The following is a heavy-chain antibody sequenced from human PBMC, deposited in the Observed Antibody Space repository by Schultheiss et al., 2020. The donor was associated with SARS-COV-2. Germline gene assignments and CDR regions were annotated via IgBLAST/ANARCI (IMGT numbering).Heavy chain of an antibody. CDR2: IYYSGST. CDR3: ARVPRFYYMDV. CDR1: GGSFSGYY. V-gene: IGHV4-34*01. J-gene: IGHJ6*03. Sequence: GSLRLSCAVYGGSFSGYYWSWIRQPPGKGLEWIGSIYYSGSTNYNPSLKSRVTMSVDTSKNQFSLKLSSVTAADTAVYYCARVPRFYYMDVWGKGTTVTGSS. D-gene: IGHD3-3*01.